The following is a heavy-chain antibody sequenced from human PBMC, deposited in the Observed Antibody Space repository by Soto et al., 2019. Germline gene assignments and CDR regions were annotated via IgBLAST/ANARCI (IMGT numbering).Heavy chain of an antibody. V-gene: IGHV3-48*02. Sequence: EVQLVESGGGLVQRGGSLRLSCAASGFTFGIYSMNWVRQAPGKGLEWISYINGSSSTMYYADSVKGRFIISRDNADYSLYLQMNSLRDAATAVYYCARGDRFRCSGDRCFSDGLFLSWGQGTLVTVSS. CDR3: ARGDRFRCSGDRCFSDGLFLS. D-gene: IGHD2-15*01. CDR2: INGSSSTM. CDR1: GFTFGIYS. J-gene: IGHJ1*01.